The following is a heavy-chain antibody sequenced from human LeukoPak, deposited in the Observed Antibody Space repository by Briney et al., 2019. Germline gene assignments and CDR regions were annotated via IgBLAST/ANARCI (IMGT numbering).Heavy chain of an antibody. CDR1: GGSISSSSYY. CDR2: IYYSGST. Sequence: MSSETLSLTCTVSGGSISSSSYYWGWIRQPPGKGLEWIGSIYYSGSTYYNPSLKSRVTISVDTSKNQFSLKLSSVTAADTAVYYCARSQTGETRADYWGQGTLVTVSS. J-gene: IGHJ4*02. CDR3: ARSQTGETRADY. V-gene: IGHV4-39*01. D-gene: IGHD3-10*01.